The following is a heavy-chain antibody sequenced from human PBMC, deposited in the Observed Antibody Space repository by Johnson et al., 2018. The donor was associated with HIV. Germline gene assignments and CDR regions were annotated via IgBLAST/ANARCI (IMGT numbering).Heavy chain of an antibody. Sequence: VQLVESGGGLIQPGGSLRLSCAASGFTVSSNYMSWVRQAPGKGLEWVSIIYSGGRTYHADSVKGRFTLSRDNSKNTLYLQMNSLRAEDTAVYYCAREVEITMVQGVIIGDAFDIWGQGTMVTVSS. CDR2: IYSGGRT. CDR3: AREVEITMVQGVIIGDAFDI. D-gene: IGHD3-10*01. CDR1: GFTVSSNY. J-gene: IGHJ3*02. V-gene: IGHV3-53*01.